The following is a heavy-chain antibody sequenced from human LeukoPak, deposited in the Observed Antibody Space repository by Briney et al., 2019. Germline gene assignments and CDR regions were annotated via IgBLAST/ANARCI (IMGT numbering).Heavy chain of an antibody. D-gene: IGHD6-13*01. CDR2: ISGSGGNT. Sequence: GGSLRLSCAASGFTFSSYAMNWVRQQAPGKGLEWVSVISGSGGNTNYADSVKGRFTISRDNSKNTLYLQINSLRAEDTAVYYCAKRGEGYSWYLAPLGYWGQGTLVTVSS. V-gene: IGHV3-23*01. CDR1: GFTFSSYA. CDR3: AKRGEGYSWYLAPLGY. J-gene: IGHJ4*02.